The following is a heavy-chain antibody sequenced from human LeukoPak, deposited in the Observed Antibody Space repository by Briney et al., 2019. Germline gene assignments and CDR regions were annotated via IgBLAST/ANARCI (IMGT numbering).Heavy chain of an antibody. Sequence: QPGGSLRLSCAASGCTFEEYAMHWVRLPPGKGLEWVAGISRNSDSVGYADSVKGRFTISRDNAKNSLYLQMDSLRAEDTAFYYWAKDFDNDSSGNKGYYFDFRGQGTLVTASA. CDR2: ISRNSDSV. CDR3: AKDFDNDSSGNKGYYFDF. V-gene: IGHV3-9*01. CDR1: GCTFEEYA. D-gene: IGHD3-22*01. J-gene: IGHJ4*02.